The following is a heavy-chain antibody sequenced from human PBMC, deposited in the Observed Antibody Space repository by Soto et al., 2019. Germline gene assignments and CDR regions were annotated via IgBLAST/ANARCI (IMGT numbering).Heavy chain of an antibody. J-gene: IGHJ5*02. CDR2: IYYAGST. D-gene: IGHD4-17*01. CDR3: ARHGERTIRSLNWFDP. Sequence: PSETLSLTCTVAGGSMISYYWSWIRQPPGRGLEWIGFIYYAGSTKYNPSLNSRVTISVDTSKNQFSLTVTSVTAADTAMYYCARHGERTIRSLNWFDPWGQGTLVTVSS. V-gene: IGHV4-59*08. CDR1: GGSMISYY.